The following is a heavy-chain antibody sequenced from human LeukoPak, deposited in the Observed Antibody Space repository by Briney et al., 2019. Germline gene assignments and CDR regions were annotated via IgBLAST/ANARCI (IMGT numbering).Heavy chain of an antibody. V-gene: IGHV1-2*06. CDR1: GYTFTGYY. CDR3: ARACSSTSCYTYYMDV. Sequence: GASVKVSCKTSGYTFTGYYIQWVRQAPEQGLEWMGRINPNSGGTNYAQKFQGRVAMTRDTSISTGYMELSRLRSDDTAVYYCARACSSTSCYTYYMDVWGKGTTVTVSS. D-gene: IGHD2-2*02. J-gene: IGHJ6*03. CDR2: INPNSGGT.